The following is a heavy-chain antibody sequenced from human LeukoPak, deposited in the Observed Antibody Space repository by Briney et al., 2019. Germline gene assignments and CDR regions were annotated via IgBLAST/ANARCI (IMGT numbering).Heavy chain of an antibody. CDR2: IYHSGTT. V-gene: IGHV4-39*01. Sequence: SETLSLTCTVSGGSTSSSSYYWGWLRQPPGKGREWLGHIYHSGTTYYNASLGGRVTISVETSKNQFSLKLSTVTAADTAVYYCASLVYSSGWYSYFDYWGQGALVTVSP. CDR1: GGSTSSSSYY. J-gene: IGHJ4*02. D-gene: IGHD6-19*01. CDR3: ASLVYSSGWYSYFDY.